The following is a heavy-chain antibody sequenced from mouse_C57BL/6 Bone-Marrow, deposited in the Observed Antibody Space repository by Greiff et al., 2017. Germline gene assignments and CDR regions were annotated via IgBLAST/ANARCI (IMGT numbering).Heavy chain of an antibody. J-gene: IGHJ3*01. CDR1: GFTFSDYY. D-gene: IGHD2-5*01. CDR3: ARQGIVTTKFAY. V-gene: IGHV5-12*01. Sequence: EVKLVESGGGLVQPGGSLKLSCAASGFTFSDYYMYWVRQTPEKRLEWVAYISNGGGNTYYPDTVKGRFTISRDNAKNTLYLQMSRLKSEDTAMYYCARQGIVTTKFAYWGQGTLVTVSA. CDR2: ISNGGGNT.